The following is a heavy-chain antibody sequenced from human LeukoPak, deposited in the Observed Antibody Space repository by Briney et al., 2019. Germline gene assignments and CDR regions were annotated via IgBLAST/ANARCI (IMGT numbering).Heavy chain of an antibody. V-gene: IGHV4-59*01. D-gene: IGHD5-18*01. J-gene: IGHJ2*01. CDR3: ARDLSHVDTAMAGHWYFDL. Sequence: SETLSLTCTVSGGSISSYYWSWLRQPPGKGLEWIGYIYYSGSTNYNPSLKSRVTISVDTSKNQFSLKLSSVTAADTAVYYCARDLSHVDTAMAGHWYFDLWGRGTLVTVSS. CDR2: IYYSGST. CDR1: GGSISSYY.